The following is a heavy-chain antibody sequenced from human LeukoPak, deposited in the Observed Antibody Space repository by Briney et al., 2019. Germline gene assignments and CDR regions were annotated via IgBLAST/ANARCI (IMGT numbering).Heavy chain of an antibody. CDR1: GFTFSSYA. Sequence: GGSLRLSCAASGFTFSSYAMSWVRQAPGKGLEWVSAISGSGGSTYYADSVKGRFTISRDNSKNTLYLQMNSLRAEDTAVYYCAKFPTLYYDSSGAPGGGTWGQGTMVNVSS. CDR3: AKFPTLYYDSSGAPGGGT. V-gene: IGHV3-23*01. CDR2: ISGSGGST. D-gene: IGHD3-22*01. J-gene: IGHJ3*01.